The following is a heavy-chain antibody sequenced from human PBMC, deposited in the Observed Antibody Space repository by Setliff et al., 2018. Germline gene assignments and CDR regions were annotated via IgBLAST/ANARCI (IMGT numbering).Heavy chain of an antibody. J-gene: IGHJ4*02. CDR2: ISTFNGHT. CDR3: ARDRPSHTSDYYYSIPFDY. CDR1: GYDLMNYG. D-gene: IGHD3-22*01. V-gene: IGHV1-18*01. Sequence: ASVKVSCKASGYDLMNYGISWVRQAPGQGLEWMGWISTFNGHTKYAQNFQGRVTMTIDTSTSTAYMELRTLRSDDTAFYFCARDRPSHTSDYYYSIPFDYWGRGTLVTVSS.